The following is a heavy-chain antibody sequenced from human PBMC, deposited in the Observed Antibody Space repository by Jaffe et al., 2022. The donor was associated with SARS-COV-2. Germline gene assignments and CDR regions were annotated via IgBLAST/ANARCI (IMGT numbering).Heavy chain of an antibody. CDR1: GFTFNYYS. CDR2: ISSSSNYI. CDR3: ARAASSPRPTPDFAGY. D-gene: IGHD2-2*01. J-gene: IGHJ4*02. V-gene: IGHV3-21*01. Sequence: EVQLVESGGGLVKPGGSLRLSCAASGFTFNYYSMTWVRQAPGKGLEWVSSISSSSNYIYYADSVKGRFTISRDNAKNSLFLQMNGLRVEDTATYYCARAASSPRPTPDFAGYWGQGTLVTVSS.